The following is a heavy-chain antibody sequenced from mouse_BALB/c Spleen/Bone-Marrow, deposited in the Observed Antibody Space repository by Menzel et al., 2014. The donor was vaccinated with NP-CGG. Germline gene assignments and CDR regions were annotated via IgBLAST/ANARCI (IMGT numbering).Heavy chain of an antibody. CDR3: ARDWDEYYFDY. CDR2: IFPGSDNT. Sequence: QVQLQQSGPELVMPGASVKMSCKASGYSFTSYYIHWVKQRPGQGLEWIGWIFPGSDNTKYNEKFKGKATLTADTSSSTAYMHLSSLTSEDSAVYFCARDWDEYYFDYWGQGTTLTVSS. CDR1: GYSFTSYY. J-gene: IGHJ2*01. V-gene: IGHV1-66*01. D-gene: IGHD4-1*01.